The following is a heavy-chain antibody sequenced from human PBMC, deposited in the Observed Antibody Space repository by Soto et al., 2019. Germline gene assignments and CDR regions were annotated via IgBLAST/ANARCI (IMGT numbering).Heavy chain of an antibody. CDR1: GFTFSSYA. D-gene: IGHD2-15*01. J-gene: IGHJ5*02. CDR2: ISYDGSNK. CDR3: ARDQCSGGSCYFFDP. V-gene: IGHV3-30-3*01. Sequence: QVQLVESGGGVVQPGSSLRLSCAASGFTFSSYAMHWVRQAPGKGLEWMAVISYDGSNKYYADSVKGRFTISRDNSKNTLYLQMNSLRAEDTAVYYCARDQCSGGSCYFFDPWGQGTLVTVSS.